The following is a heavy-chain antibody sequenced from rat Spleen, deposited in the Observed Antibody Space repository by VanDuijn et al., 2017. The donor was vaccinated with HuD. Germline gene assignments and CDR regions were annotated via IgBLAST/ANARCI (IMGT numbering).Heavy chain of an antibody. V-gene: IGHV5-31*01. CDR3: TTDLSTKVVTEVMDA. Sequence: EVQLVESGGGLVQPGRSLKLSCVASGFTFNNYWMTWIRQSPGKGLEWVASITNIAGRTHYPDSVKGRFTISRDIAKSTLFLQMDSLRSGDTATYYCTTDLSTKVVTEVMDAWGQGASVTVSS. CDR1: GFTFNNYW. J-gene: IGHJ4*01. D-gene: IGHD1-1*01. CDR2: ITNIAGRT.